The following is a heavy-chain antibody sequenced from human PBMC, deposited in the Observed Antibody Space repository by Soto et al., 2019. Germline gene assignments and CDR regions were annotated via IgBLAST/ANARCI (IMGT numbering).Heavy chain of an antibody. V-gene: IGHV4-31*03. J-gene: IGHJ5*02. Sequence: QVQLQESGPGLVKPSQTLSLTCTVSGGSISSGGYYWSWIRQHPGKGLEWIGYIYYSGSTYYNPSVQRRVTIPVDTSKNQFSLKLSSVTAADTAVYYCARDPRLGSGYSGYGWFDPWGQGTLVTVSS. CDR3: ARDPRLGSGYSGYGWFDP. D-gene: IGHD5-12*01. CDR1: GGSISSGGYY. CDR2: IYYSGST.